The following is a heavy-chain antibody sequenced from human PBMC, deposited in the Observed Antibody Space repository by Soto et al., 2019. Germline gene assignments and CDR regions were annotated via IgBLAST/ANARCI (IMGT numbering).Heavy chain of an antibody. V-gene: IGHV2-5*02. CDR2: IYWDDEK. CDR1: GFSLTTSGVG. CDR3: AHARPPYCCYGMDV. J-gene: IGHJ6*02. Sequence: QITLKESGPTLVKPTQTLTLTCTFSGFSLTTSGVGVGWIRQPPGKALEWLALIYWDDEKRDSPSLKSRLTITKDTSKSHVVLTMTNMDPVDPATYYCAHARPPYCCYGMDVWGQGTTVTVSS.